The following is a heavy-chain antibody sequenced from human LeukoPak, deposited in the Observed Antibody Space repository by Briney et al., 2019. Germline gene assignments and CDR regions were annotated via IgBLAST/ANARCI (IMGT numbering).Heavy chain of an antibody. V-gene: IGHV3-23*01. CDR1: GFTFNIYA. CDR3: AKGRGSPYYFDY. Sequence: PGGSLRLSCAVTGFTFNIYALSWVRQAPGKGLEWVSTIGDGGGSINYADSVKGRFTISRDNSKNTLYLQLNILRAEDTAVYFCAKGRGSPYYFDYWGQGTLVTVSS. CDR2: IGDGGGSI. J-gene: IGHJ4*02. D-gene: IGHD1-26*01.